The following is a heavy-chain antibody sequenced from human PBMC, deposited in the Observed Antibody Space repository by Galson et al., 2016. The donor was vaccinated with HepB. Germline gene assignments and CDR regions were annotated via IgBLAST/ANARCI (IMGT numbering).Heavy chain of an antibody. V-gene: IGHV3-23*01. J-gene: IGHJ5*02. CDR1: GFSFSNYA. D-gene: IGHD2-8*01. CDR2: ISASGGDT. CDR3: AVYGNTRPSRSFGP. Sequence: SLRLSCAASGFSFSNYAMTWVRQAPGKGLEWVSIISASGGDTYYAHYVKDRFTISRDNSQNTVYLQMNSLRVEETAVYYCAVYGNTRPSRSFGPWGQGTLVTVSS.